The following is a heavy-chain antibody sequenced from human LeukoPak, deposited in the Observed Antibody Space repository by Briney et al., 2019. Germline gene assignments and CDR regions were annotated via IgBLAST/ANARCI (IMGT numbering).Heavy chain of an antibody. Sequence: SETLSLTCSVYGGSISSSIYYWGWIRQPPGKGLEWIGSIYYSGSTYCNPSLKSRVTISVDMSKNQFSLKLSSVTAADTAMYYCARHTAMPNNWFDPWGQGTLVTVSS. V-gene: IGHV4-39*01. CDR2: IYYSGST. D-gene: IGHD2-2*01. CDR1: GGSISSSIYY. CDR3: ARHTAMPNNWFDP. J-gene: IGHJ5*02.